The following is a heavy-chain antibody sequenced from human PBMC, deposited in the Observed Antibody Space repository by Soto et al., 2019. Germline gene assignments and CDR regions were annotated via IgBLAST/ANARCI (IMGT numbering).Heavy chain of an antibody. D-gene: IGHD2-15*01. Sequence: QVQLVQSGAEVEKPGSSVRVSCKASGGTLNSYTISWVRQAPAQGLEWLGGIILVFGTTHYAQKFQGRVTITAEQSTGTHHTALFGPKSDDKVIYSRSISNSYGGGDFWGQGTLVTVSS. CDR2: IILVFGTT. CDR3: SISNSYGGGDF. V-gene: IGHV1-69*01. CDR1: GGTLNSYT. J-gene: IGHJ4*02.